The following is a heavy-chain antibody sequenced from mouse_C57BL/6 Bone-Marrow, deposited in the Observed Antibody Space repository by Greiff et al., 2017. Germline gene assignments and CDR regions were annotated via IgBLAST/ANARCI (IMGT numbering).Heavy chain of an antibody. J-gene: IGHJ2*01. V-gene: IGHV1-81*01. CDR2: IYPRSGNT. CDR1: GYTFTSYG. D-gene: IGHD1-1*01. Sequence: QVQLQQSGAELARPGASVKLSCKASGYTFTSYGISWVKQRTGQGLEWIGEIYPRSGNTYYNEKFKGKATLTADKSSSPAYMELRSLTSEDSAVYFCARGEDYYGSSYGEYYVDYWGQGTTLTVSS. CDR3: ARGEDYYGSSYGEYYVDY.